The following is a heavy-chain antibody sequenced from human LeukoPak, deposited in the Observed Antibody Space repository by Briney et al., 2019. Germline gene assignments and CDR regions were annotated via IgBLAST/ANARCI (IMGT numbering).Heavy chain of an antibody. J-gene: IGHJ4*02. V-gene: IGHV4-34*01. Sequence: SETLSLTCAVYGGSFSGYYWSWIRQPPGKGLEWIGEINHSGSTYYNPSLKSRVTISVDTSKNQFSLKLSSVTAADTAVYYCARGESPDYWGQGTLVTVSS. CDR1: GGSFSGYY. CDR2: INHSGST. CDR3: ARGESPDY.